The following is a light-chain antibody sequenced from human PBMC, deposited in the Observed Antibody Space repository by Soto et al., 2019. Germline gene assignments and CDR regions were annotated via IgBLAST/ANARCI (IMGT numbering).Light chain of an antibody. CDR1: SSDVGGYNY. J-gene: IGLJ1*01. CDR2: DVN. CDR3: SSYTNSSTSYV. Sequence: QSALTQPASVSGSPGQSITISCTGTSSDVGGYNYVSLFQQHPGKAPKLIIYDVNNRPSGVSNRFSGSKSGNTASLTISGLQAEDEADYYCSSYTNSSTSYVFGTGTKLTVL. V-gene: IGLV2-14*01.